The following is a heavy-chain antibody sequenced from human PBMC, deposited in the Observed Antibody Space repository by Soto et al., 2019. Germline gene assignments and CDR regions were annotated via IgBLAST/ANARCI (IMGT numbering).Heavy chain of an antibody. D-gene: IGHD6-6*01. CDR3: ARDSSSALPYGMDV. V-gene: IGHV3-53*01. CDR1: GFTVSSNY. Sequence: GGSLRLSCAASGFTVSSNYMSWVRQAPGKGLEWVSVIYSGGSTYYADSVKGRFTISRDNSKNTLYLQMNSLRAEDTAVYYCARDSSSALPYGMDVWGQGTTVTVSS. CDR2: IYSGGST. J-gene: IGHJ6*02.